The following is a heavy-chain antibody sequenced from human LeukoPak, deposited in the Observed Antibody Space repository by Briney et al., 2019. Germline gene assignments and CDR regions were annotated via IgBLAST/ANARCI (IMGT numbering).Heavy chain of an antibody. CDR3: ARGYYDFWSGYWYRETYWYFDL. J-gene: IGHJ2*01. D-gene: IGHD3-3*01. V-gene: IGHV1-8*03. CDR1: GYTFTSYY. Sequence: ASVKVSCMASGYTFTSYYINWVRQATGQGLEWVGWMNANSGNTGYAQKSQSRVTITRNTSISTAYMELSSLRSEDTAVYYCARGYYDFWSGYWYRETYWYFDLWGRGTLVTVSS. CDR2: MNANSGNT.